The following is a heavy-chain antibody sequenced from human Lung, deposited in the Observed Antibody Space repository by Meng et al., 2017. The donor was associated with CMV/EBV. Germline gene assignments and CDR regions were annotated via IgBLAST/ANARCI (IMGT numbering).Heavy chain of an antibody. CDR2: INPNSGGT. CDR1: GYTCTGYY. J-gene: IGHJ4*02. D-gene: IGHD6-13*01. CDR3: ARRHSATWYSFAY. V-gene: IGHV1-2*02. Sequence: CKASGYTCTGYYKHWVRQAPGQGLEWMGWINPNSGGTNYAQKFQDKVTMTRDTSISTAYMVLTRLRSDDTAVYYCARRHSATWYSFAYWGQGTLVTVSS.